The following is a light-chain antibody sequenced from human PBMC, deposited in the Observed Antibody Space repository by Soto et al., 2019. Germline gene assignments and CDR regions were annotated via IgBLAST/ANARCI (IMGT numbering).Light chain of an antibody. V-gene: IGKV3-20*01. CDR1: QSVSSSY. CDR3: QQYGSSPLT. CDR2: GAS. J-gene: IGKJ1*01. Sequence: EIVLTQSPGTLSLSPGERATLSCRASQSVSSSYLAWYQQQPGQAPRLLIYGASSRATGIPDRFSGSGYGTDFTLTISRLEPEDFAVYYCQQYGSSPLTFGQGTKVEIQ.